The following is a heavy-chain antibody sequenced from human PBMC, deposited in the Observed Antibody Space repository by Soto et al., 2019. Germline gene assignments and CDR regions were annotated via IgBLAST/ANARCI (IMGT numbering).Heavy chain of an antibody. V-gene: IGHV3-21*01. D-gene: IGHD3-10*01. CDR2: ISSSSSYI. Sequence: GGSLRLSCAASGFTFSSYSMNWVRQAPGKGLEWVSSISSSSSYIYYADSVKGRFTISRDNAKNSLYLQMNSLRAEDTAVYYCARGDPLLWFGELFYYYGMDVWGQGTTVTVSS. CDR1: GFTFSSYS. CDR3: ARGDPLLWFGELFYYYGMDV. J-gene: IGHJ6*02.